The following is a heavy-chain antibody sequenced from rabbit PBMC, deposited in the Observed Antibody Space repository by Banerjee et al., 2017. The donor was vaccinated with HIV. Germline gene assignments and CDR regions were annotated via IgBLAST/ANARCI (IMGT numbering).Heavy chain of an antibody. CDR1: GFSFSSSDY. CDR3: ARDTGSSFSTYGMDL. D-gene: IGHD8-1*01. V-gene: IGHV1S40*01. J-gene: IGHJ6*01. CDR2: IAGSSGGFT. Sequence: QSLEESGGDLVKPGASLTLTCTASGFSFSSSDYMCWVRQAPGKGLEWIACIAGSSGGFTYSATWAKGRFTCSKTSSTTVTLQMTSLTVADTATYFCARDTGSSFSTYGMDLWGPGTPGHRL.